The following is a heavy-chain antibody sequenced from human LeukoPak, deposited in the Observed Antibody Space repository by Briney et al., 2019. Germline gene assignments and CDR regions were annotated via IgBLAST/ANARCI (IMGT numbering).Heavy chain of an antibody. V-gene: IGHV4-34*01. D-gene: IGHD6-13*01. CDR3: ARYPPSSSWYPNKADY. CDR2: INHSGST. CDR1: GGCFSGYY. Sequence: SETLSLTCAVYGGCFSGYYWSWIRQPPGKGLEWIGEINHSGSTNYNPSLKSRVTISVDTSKNQFSLKLSSVTAADTAVYYCARYPPSSSWYPNKADYWGQGTLVTVSS. J-gene: IGHJ4*02.